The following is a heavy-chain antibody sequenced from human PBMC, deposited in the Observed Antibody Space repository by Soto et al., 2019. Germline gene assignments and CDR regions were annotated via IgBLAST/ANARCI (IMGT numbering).Heavy chain of an antibody. Sequence: QITLKESGPTLVKPTQTLTLTCTFSGFSLSTSGVGVGWIRQPPGKALEWLALIYWDDDKRYSPSLKSRLTITKXXSXNXXVLTMTNMDPVDTATYSCAHRQVAYCGGDCYWFDPWGQGTLVTVSS. CDR1: GFSLSTSGVG. D-gene: IGHD2-21*02. J-gene: IGHJ5*02. CDR3: AHRQVAYCGGDCYWFDP. V-gene: IGHV2-5*02. CDR2: IYWDDDK.